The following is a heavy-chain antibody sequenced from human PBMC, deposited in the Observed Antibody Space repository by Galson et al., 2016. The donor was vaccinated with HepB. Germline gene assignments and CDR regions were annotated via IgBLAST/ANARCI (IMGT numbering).Heavy chain of an antibody. CDR1: GYSFTSYW. CDR2: IDPSDSYT. V-gene: IGHV5-10-1*01. D-gene: IGHD2-8*01. CDR3: ARVPERWELLYGVLGDGFDM. Sequence: QSGAEVKKPGESLRISCKASGYSFTSYWISWVRQVPGKGLEWMARIDPSDSYTNYSPSFQGHVTISTDKTISTAYLQWSSLKASDSAIYYCARVPERWELLYGVLGDGFDMWGQGTVVSVSP. J-gene: IGHJ3*02.